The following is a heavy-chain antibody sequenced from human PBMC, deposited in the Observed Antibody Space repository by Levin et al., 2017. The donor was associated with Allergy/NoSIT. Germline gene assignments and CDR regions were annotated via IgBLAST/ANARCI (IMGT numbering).Heavy chain of an antibody. J-gene: IGHJ6*02. Sequence: ASVKVSCKVSGYTLTEVYIQWVRQSAGEGLQWMGGFDPDVGETVYAQKFQGRVTVTEDSSIETLYMEVSSLTPEDTAVYYCASFGSGTDRNYYGLDVWGQGAAVIVSS. V-gene: IGHV1-24*01. D-gene: IGHD3-10*01. CDR3: ASFGSGTDRNYYGLDV. CDR2: FDPDVGET. CDR1: GYTLTEVY.